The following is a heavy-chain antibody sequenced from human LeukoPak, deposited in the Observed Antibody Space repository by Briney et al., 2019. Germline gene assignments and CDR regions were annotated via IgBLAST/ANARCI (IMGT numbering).Heavy chain of an antibody. V-gene: IGHV1-8*01. D-gene: IGHD2-15*01. CDR3: ARGAPRGYCSGGSCPDY. CDR2: MNPNSGNT. Sequence: ASVKVSCKASGYTFTSYDINWVRQATGQGLEWMGWMNPNSGNTGYAQKFQGRVTMTRNTSISTAYMELSSLRSEDTAVYYCARGAPRGYCSGGSCPDYWGQGTLVTVSS. CDR1: GYTFTSYD. J-gene: IGHJ4*02.